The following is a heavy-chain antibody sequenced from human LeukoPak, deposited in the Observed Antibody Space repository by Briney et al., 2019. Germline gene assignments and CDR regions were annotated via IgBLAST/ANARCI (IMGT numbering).Heavy chain of an antibody. J-gene: IGHJ5*01. V-gene: IGHV4-59*01. CDR2: IYHSVST. D-gene: IGHD1-26*01. CDR3: ARGFRGASFAS. Sequence: SETLSLTCSVSGGSMSSYYWSWIRQSPGKGLEWIGYIYHSVSTDYNSSLKSRVTISEDTSKKQFSLKVNSVTAADTAVYYCARGFRGASFASWGKGTLATVSS. CDR1: GGSMSSYY.